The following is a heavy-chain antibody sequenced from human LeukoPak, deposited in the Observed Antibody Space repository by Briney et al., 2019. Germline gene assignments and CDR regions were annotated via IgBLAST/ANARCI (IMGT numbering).Heavy chain of an antibody. Sequence: PSETLSLTCAVYGGSFSGYYWSWIRQPPGKGLECIGEINHSGSTNYNPSLKSRVTISVDTSKNQFSLKLSSVTAADTAVYYCARGITEWLRSAIGYWGQGNLVTVSS. CDR3: ARGITEWLRSAIGY. CDR1: GGSFSGYY. V-gene: IGHV4-34*01. J-gene: IGHJ4*02. CDR2: INHSGST. D-gene: IGHD5-12*01.